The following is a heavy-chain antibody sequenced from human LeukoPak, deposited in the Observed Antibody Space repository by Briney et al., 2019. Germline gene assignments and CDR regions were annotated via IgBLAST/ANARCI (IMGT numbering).Heavy chain of an antibody. J-gene: IGHJ4*02. CDR2: IYPGDSDT. V-gene: IGHV5-51*01. Sequence: PGESLKISCKGSGYSFTSYWVGWVRQMPGKGLEWMGIIYPGDSDTRYSPSFQGQVTISADKSISTAYLQWSSLRASDTAMYYCARGSGSYHTAYMNWGQGSLVTVSS. D-gene: IGHD1-26*01. CDR1: GYSFTSYW. CDR3: ARGSGSYHTAYMN.